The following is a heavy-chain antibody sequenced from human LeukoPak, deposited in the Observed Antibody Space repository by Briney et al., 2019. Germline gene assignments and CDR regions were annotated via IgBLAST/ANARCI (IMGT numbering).Heavy chain of an antibody. CDR2: IYTSGST. J-gene: IGHJ3*02. V-gene: IGHV4-4*07. D-gene: IGHD5-18*01. CDR1: GGSISSYY. CDR3: ARDRVDTAMVRDHDAFDI. Sequence: SSETLSLTCTVSGGSISSYYWSWIRQPAGKGLEWIGRIYTSGSTNYNPSLKSRVTMSVDTSKNQFSPKLSSVTAADTAVYYCARDRVDTAMVRDHDAFDIWGQGTMVTVSS.